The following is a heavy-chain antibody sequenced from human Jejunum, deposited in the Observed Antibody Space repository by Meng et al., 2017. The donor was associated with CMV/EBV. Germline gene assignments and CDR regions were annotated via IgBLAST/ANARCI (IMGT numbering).Heavy chain of an antibody. Sequence: CAASGLTFSNYAMSWVRQAPGKGLECVSAISDSGRTTDYADSVKGRFTISRDNSKNTLYLLMNSLRAEDTAVYYCAKNFYGSGSYYWGQGTLVTVSS. V-gene: IGHV3-23*01. J-gene: IGHJ4*02. CDR1: GLTFSNYA. CDR2: ISDSGRTT. D-gene: IGHD3-10*01. CDR3: AKNFYGSGSYY.